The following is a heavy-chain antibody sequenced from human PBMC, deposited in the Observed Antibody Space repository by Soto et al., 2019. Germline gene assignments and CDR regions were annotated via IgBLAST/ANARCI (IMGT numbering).Heavy chain of an antibody. CDR2: IYSGGST. V-gene: IGHV3-66*01. J-gene: IGHJ4*02. CDR3: ARDRGGDYFDY. Sequence: GGSLRLSCAASGFTVSSNYMSWVRQAPGKGLEWVSVIYSGGSTYYADSVKGRFTISRDNSKNTLYLQMNSLRAEDTAMYYCARDRGGDYFDYWGQGTLVTVSS. D-gene: IGHD3-16*01. CDR1: GFTVSSNY.